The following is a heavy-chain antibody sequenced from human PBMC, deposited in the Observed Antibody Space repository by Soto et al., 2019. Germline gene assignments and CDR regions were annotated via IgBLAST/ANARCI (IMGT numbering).Heavy chain of an antibody. J-gene: IGHJ4*02. Sequence: SSVKVSCKASGGTFSSYAISWVRQAPGQGLDWMGGIIPIFGKANYAQKFQGRVTITADESTRTAYMELRSLRSEDTAVYYCARGRLTALQYELSRVPAIDYWGQGTLVTVSS. CDR3: ARGRLTALQYELSRVPAIDY. V-gene: IGHV1-69*13. CDR1: GGTFSSYA. CDR2: IIPIFGKA. D-gene: IGHD1-7*01.